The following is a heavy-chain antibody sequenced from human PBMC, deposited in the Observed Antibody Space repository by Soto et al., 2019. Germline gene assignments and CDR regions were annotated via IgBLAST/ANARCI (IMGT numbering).Heavy chain of an antibody. J-gene: IGHJ6*02. CDR1: GHTVTDLS. Sequence: KTPLASVKVSCKASGHTVTDLSMHWVRLAPGRGLEWMGRFDPEDGETVYAEKFQGRLTMTEDTSTDTAYMELSSLRYEDTAVYYCAERSGYDSASPMDVWGQGTTVTASS. D-gene: IGHD3-3*01. V-gene: IGHV1-24*01. CDR2: FDPEDGET. CDR3: AERSGYDSASPMDV.